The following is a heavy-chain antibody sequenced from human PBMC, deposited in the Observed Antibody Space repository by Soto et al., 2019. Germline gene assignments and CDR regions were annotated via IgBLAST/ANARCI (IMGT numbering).Heavy chain of an antibody. J-gene: IGHJ4*02. CDR1: GGSISGYY. CDR2: IYYSGSS. V-gene: IGHV4-59*01. Sequence: PSETLSLTCTVSGGSISGYYWSWIRQSPGKGLEWIGYIYYSGSSNYNPSLKSRVTMSVDMSKNQFSLRLNSVTAADTAVYFCARYHCTSTTCYYFDFWGQGTLVTVSS. D-gene: IGHD2-2*01. CDR3: ARYHCTSTTCYYFDF.